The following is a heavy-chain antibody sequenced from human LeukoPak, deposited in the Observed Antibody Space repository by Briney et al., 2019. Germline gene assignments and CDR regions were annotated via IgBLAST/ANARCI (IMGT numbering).Heavy chain of an antibody. V-gene: IGHV4-59*01. D-gene: IGHD3-10*01. CDR2: IYYSGST. CDR3: ASGLYGSGSYYPFDI. J-gene: IGHJ3*02. CDR1: GGSISSYY. Sequence: SETLSLTCTVSGGSISSYYWSWIRQPPGKGLEWIGYIYYSGSTNYNPSLKSRVTISVDTSKNQFSLKLSSVTAADTAVYYCASGLYGSGSYYPFDIWGQGTMVTVSS.